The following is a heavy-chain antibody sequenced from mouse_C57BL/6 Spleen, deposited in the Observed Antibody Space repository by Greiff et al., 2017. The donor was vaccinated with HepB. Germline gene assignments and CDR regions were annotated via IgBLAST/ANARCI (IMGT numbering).Heavy chain of an antibody. V-gene: IGHV5-15*01. D-gene: IGHD1-1*01. Sequence: EVKLMESGGGLVQPGGSLKLSCAASGFTFSDYGMAWVRQAPRKGPEWVAFISNLAYSIYYADTVTGRFTISRENAKNTLYLEMSSLRSEDTAMYYCAREGSSYEGDYAMDYWGQGTSVTVSS. J-gene: IGHJ4*01. CDR2: ISNLAYSI. CDR3: AREGSSYEGDYAMDY. CDR1: GFTFSDYG.